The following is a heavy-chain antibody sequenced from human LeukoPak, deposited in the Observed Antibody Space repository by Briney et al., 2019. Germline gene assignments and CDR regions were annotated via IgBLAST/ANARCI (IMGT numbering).Heavy chain of an antibody. Sequence: GASVKVSCKASGGTFSSYAISWVRQAPGQGLEWMGRIIPILGIANYAQKFQGRVTITADKSTSTAYMELSSLRSEDTAVYYCARVLISYGSGSHPLDYWGQGTLVTVSS. D-gene: IGHD3-10*01. J-gene: IGHJ4*02. CDR3: ARVLISYGSGSHPLDY. CDR1: GGTFSSYA. V-gene: IGHV1-69*04. CDR2: IIPILGIA.